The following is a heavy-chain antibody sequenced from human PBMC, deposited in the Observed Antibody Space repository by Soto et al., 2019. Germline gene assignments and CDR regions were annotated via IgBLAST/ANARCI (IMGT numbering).Heavy chain of an antibody. Sequence: SQTLSLTCAISGGSVSSNGAAWNWIRQSPSRGLEWLGRTYYRSKWYNDYAVSVKSRININPDTSKSQFSLQLNSVTPEDTAVYYCARDKHDYFNRGIGFDTWGQGILVIVSS. D-gene: IGHD4-17*01. V-gene: IGHV6-1*01. J-gene: IGHJ5*02. CDR1: GGSVSSNGAA. CDR3: ARDKHDYFNRGIGFDT. CDR2: TYYRSKWYN.